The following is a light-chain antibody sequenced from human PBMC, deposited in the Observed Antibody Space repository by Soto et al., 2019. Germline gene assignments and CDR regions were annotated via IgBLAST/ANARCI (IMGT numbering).Light chain of an antibody. Sequence: IVLTQSPGTLSLSKGERATLSCRASQSVSSSYLAWYQQKPGQAPRLLIYGASSRATGIPDRFSGSGSGTDFTLTISRLEPEDFAVYYCQQYGISPETFGQGTKVDNK. CDR3: QQYGISPET. CDR1: QSVSSSY. J-gene: IGKJ1*01. V-gene: IGKV3-20*01. CDR2: GAS.